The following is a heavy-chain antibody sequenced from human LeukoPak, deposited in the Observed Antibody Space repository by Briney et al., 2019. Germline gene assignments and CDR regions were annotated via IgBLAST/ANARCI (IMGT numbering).Heavy chain of an antibody. CDR1: GFTFYNYW. CDR2: ISTTGTTI. J-gene: IGHJ4*02. D-gene: IGHD2-21*01. CDR3: ARVWQDYSGVDY. V-gene: IGHV3-48*02. Sequence: GGSLRLSCAASGFTFYNYWMSWVRQAPGKGLEWISYISTTGTTIHYADSVKGRFAISRDNAKSSLYLQMNSLRDEDTAVYYCARVWQDYSGVDYWGQGTLVTASS.